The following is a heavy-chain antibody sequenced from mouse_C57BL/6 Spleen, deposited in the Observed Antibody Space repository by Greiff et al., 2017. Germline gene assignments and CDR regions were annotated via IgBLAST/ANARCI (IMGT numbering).Heavy chain of an antibody. V-gene: IGHV6-3*01. CDR2: IRLKSDNYAT. J-gene: IGHJ2*01. CDR1: GFTFSNYW. CDR3: TGGYGNSYYFDY. D-gene: IGHD2-10*02. Sequence: VQLKESGGGLVQPGGSMKLSCVASGFTFSNYWMNWVRQSPEKGLEWVAQIRLKSDNYATHYAESVKGRFTISRDDSKSSVYLQMNNLRAEDTGIYYCTGGYGNSYYFDYWGQGTTLTVSS.